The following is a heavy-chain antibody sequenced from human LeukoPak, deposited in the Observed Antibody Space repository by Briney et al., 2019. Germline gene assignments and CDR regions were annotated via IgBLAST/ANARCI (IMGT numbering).Heavy chain of an antibody. CDR2: IYISESA. V-gene: IGHV4-61*02. J-gene: IGHJ4*02. D-gene: IGHD2-2*01. CDR1: GGSITSGSYH. CDR3: ARSPERICSNAPCYVDLQAT. Sequence: SQTLSLTCTVSGGSITSGSYHWTWIRQPAGKGLEWIGRIYISESANYNSSLTSRVTILVDTSKNQFSLKLTSVTAADTAMYYCARSPERICSNAPCYVDLQATWGQGTLVTVS.